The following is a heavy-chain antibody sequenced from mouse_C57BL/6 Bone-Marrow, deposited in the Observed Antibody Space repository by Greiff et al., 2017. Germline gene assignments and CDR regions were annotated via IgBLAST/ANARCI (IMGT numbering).Heavy chain of an antibody. CDR1: GYTFTDYE. CDR3: TRSGYDYGPFY. Sequence: LVESGAELVRPGASVTLSCKASGYTFTDYEMHWVKQTPVHGLEWIGAIDPETGGTAYNQKFKGKAILTADKSSSTAYMELRSLTSEDSAVYYCTRSGYDYGPFYWGQGTTLTVSS. J-gene: IGHJ2*01. V-gene: IGHV1-15*01. CDR2: IDPETGGT. D-gene: IGHD2-4*01.